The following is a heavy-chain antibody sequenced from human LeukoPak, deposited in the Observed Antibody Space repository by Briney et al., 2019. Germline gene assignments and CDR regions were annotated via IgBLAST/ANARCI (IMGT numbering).Heavy chain of an antibody. J-gene: IGHJ5*02. D-gene: IGHD3-3*01. CDR2: IYTSGST. CDR1: GGSIGSYY. Sequence: PSETLSLTCTVSGGSIGSYYWSWIRQPAGKGLEWIGRIYTSGSTNYNPSLKSRVTMSVDTSKNQFSLKLSSVTAADTAVYYCARGRRHKITIFGVVMNWFDPWGQGTLVTVSS. V-gene: IGHV4-4*07. CDR3: ARGRRHKITIFGVVMNWFDP.